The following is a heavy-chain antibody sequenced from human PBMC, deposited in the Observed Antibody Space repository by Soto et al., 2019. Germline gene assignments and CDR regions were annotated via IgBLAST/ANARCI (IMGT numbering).Heavy chain of an antibody. V-gene: IGHV3-23*01. CDR1: GFTFTSYA. J-gene: IGHJ5*02. D-gene: IGHD2-21*02. Sequence: EVQLLESGGGLVQPGGSLRLSCAASGFTFTSYAMSWVRQAPGRWLGWVSSISGSGGRAYYADSVKGRFTVSRDNSKDTLYLEMNSLRAEDTAVYYCAKDMARLPLTCNWVDPWGQGTLVTVSS. CDR3: AKDMARLPLTCNWVDP. CDR2: ISGSGGRA.